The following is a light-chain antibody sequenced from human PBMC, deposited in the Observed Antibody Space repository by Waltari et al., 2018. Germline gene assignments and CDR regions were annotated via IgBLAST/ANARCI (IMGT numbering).Light chain of an antibody. Sequence: NLMLTQPHAVSESPGKTVTTSCTRSSGSIVSSFVPWYQQRPGSAPTLVLYEDSQRPSEVPDRFSGSIDRSSNSASLTISGLTTEDEADYYCQSYDSAGVKVFGGGTKLTVL. J-gene: IGLJ2*01. CDR3: QSYDSAGVKV. CDR2: EDS. V-gene: IGLV6-57*03. CDR1: SGSIVSSF.